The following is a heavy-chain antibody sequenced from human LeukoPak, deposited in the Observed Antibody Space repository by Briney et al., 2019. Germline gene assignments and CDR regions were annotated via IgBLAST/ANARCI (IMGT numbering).Heavy chain of an antibody. CDR3: ARDVVGATPYWYFDL. D-gene: IGHD1-26*01. V-gene: IGHV3-21*01. J-gene: IGHJ2*01. CDR1: GFTFSSYS. Sequence: PGGSLRLSCAASGFTFSSYSMNWVRQAPGKGLEWVSSISSRSSYIYYADSVKGRFTISRDNAKNSLYLQMNSLRAEDTAVYYCARDVVGATPYWYFDLWGRGTLVTVSS. CDR2: ISSRSSYI.